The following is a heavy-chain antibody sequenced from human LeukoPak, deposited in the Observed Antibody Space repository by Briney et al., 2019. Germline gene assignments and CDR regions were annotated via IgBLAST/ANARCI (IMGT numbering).Heavy chain of an antibody. J-gene: IGHJ6*03. CDR3: ARDRGDYYGSGSYYSYYYYYYMDV. CDR1: GYTFTSYD. CDR2: MNPNSGNT. Sequence: ASVKVSCKASGYTFTSYDINWVRQATGQGLEWMGWMNPNSGNTGYAQKFQGRVTMTRDTSTSTVYMELSSLRSEDTAVYYCARDRGDYYGSGSYYSYYYYYYMDVWGKGTTVTISS. V-gene: IGHV1-8*01. D-gene: IGHD3-10*01.